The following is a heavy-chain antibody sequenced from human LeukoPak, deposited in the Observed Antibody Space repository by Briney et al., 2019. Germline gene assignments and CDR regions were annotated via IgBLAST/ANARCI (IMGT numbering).Heavy chain of an antibody. CDR1: GFTFSSYA. CDR2: ISGSGGST. J-gene: IGHJ4*02. V-gene: IGHV3-23*01. CDR3: ARAYHVDCETYYYGSGSYYLY. D-gene: IGHD3-10*01. Sequence: QPGGSLRLSCAASGFTFSSYAMSWVRQAPGKGLEWVSAISGSGGSTYYADSVKGRFTISRDNSKNTLYLQMNSLRAEDTAVYYCARAYHVDCETYYYGSGSYYLYWGQGTLVTVSS.